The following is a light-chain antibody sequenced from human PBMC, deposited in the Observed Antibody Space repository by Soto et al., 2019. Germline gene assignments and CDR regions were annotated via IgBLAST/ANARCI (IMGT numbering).Light chain of an antibody. CDR2: GAS. J-gene: IGKJ5*01. CDR1: ESVSTN. CDR3: QQYGSLLSIT. V-gene: IGKV3-15*01. Sequence: IEMTQYKTTLSLAPGERVTLSCRASESVSTNLAWCQQKAGQAPRLLLYGASTRATGIPARLSGSGSGTDFTLTISRLEPEDFAVYYCQQYGSLLSITFGQ.